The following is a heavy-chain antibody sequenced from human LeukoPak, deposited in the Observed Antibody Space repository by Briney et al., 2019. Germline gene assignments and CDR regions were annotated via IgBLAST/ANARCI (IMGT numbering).Heavy chain of an antibody. CDR1: GFTVSSYG. V-gene: IGHV3-30*18. CDR3: AKDLSVGATDPDY. D-gene: IGHD1-26*01. CDR2: ISYDGSNK. Sequence: GGSLRLSCAASGFTVSSYGMHWVRQAPGKGLEWVAVISYDGSNKDYADSVKGRFTISRDNSKRTLYLQMNSLRGEDTAVYYCAKDLSVGATDPDYWGQGTLVTVSS. J-gene: IGHJ4*02.